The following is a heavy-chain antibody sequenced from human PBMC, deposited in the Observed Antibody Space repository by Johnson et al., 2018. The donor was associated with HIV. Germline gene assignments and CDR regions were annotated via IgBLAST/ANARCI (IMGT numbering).Heavy chain of an antibody. V-gene: IGHV3-23*04. CDR2: VTGTGGDT. CDR1: GFTFSSYG. CDR3: AKSPGKDHGGNSGGFDI. D-gene: IGHD4/OR15-4a*01. J-gene: IGHJ3*02. Sequence: VQLVESGGGLVQPGGSLRLSCAASGFTFSSYGMSWVRQAPGKGLEWVSGVTGTGGDTYYAESVKGRFTISRDNSKNTVYLQMNSLRVEDTAVYYCAKSPGKDHGGNSGGFDIWGQGTMVTVSS.